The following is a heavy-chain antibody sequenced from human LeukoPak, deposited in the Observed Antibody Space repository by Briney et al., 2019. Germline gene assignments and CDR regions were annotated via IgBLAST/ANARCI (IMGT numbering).Heavy chain of an antibody. V-gene: IGHV3-11*06. D-gene: IGHD3-10*01. CDR2: ISSSSSYT. J-gene: IGHJ3*02. Sequence: PGGSLRLSCAASGFTFSDYYMSWIRQAPGKGLEWVSYISSSSSYTNYADSVKGRFTISRDNAKNSLYLQMNSQRAEDTAVYYCARDPLWFGELGAFDIWGQGTMVTVSS. CDR1: GFTFSDYY. CDR3: ARDPLWFGELGAFDI.